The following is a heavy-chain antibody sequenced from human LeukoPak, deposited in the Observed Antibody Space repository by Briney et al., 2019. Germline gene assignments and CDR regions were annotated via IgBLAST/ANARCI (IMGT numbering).Heavy chain of an antibody. CDR2: ISWNSGSI. V-gene: IGHV3-9*01. J-gene: IGHJ4*02. D-gene: IGHD3-10*01. CDR1: GFTFDDYA. Sequence: PGGSLRLSCAASGFTFDDYAMHWVRQAPGKGLEWVSGISWNSGSIGYADSVKGRFTISRDNAKNSLHLQVNSLRAEDTAVYYCVRERFHGSGAPKFDFWGQGTLVTVSS. CDR3: VRERFHGSGAPKFDF.